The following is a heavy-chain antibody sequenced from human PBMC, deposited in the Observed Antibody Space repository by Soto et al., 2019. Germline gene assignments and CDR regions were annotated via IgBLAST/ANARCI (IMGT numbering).Heavy chain of an antibody. CDR1: GFTFSNYW. Sequence: GSLRLSCAASGFTFSNYWMHWVRQAPGTGLIWVSRINTDGSGTTYADSVKGRFTISRDNAKNSLYLQMNSLRAEDTAVYYCARGGSGSYFWYFDLWGRGTLVTVSS. D-gene: IGHD1-26*01. CDR3: ARGGSGSYFWYFDL. CDR2: INTDGSGT. J-gene: IGHJ2*01. V-gene: IGHV3-74*01.